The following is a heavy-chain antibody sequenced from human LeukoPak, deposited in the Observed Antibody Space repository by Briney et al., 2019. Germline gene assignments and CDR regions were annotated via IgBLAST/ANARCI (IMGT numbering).Heavy chain of an antibody. J-gene: IGHJ4*02. CDR3: ARARGGDGYNYY. CDR2: ISDGGSTT. D-gene: IGHD5-24*01. Sequence: PGGSLRLSCAASGFTFSSYWMHWVRQAPGKGLVWVSRISDGGSTTTYADSVKGRFTISRDNSKNTLYLQMNSLRAEDTAVYYCARARGGDGYNYYWGQGTLVTVSS. V-gene: IGHV3-74*01. CDR1: GFTFSSYW.